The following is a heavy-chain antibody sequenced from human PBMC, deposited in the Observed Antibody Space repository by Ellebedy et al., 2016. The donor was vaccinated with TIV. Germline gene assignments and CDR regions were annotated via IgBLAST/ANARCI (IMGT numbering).Heavy chain of an antibody. J-gene: IGHJ6*02. Sequence: SETLSLTXAVSGGSISSSNWWSWVRQPPGKGLEWIGEIYHSGSTNYNPSLKSRVTISVDKSKNQFSLKLSSVTAADTAVYYCARDRPGKQQLVLGYYYYGMDVWGQGTTVTVSS. CDR1: GGSISSSNW. V-gene: IGHV4-4*02. D-gene: IGHD6-13*01. CDR3: ARDRPGKQQLVLGYYYYGMDV. CDR2: IYHSGST.